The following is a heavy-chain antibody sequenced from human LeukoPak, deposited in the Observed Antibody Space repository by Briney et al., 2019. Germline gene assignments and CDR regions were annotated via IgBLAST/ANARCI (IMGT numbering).Heavy chain of an antibody. CDR3: AKDTSGDYGGNQ. J-gene: IGHJ4*02. D-gene: IGHD4-23*01. CDR1: GFTFDDYA. Sequence: PGGSLRLSCAASGFTFDDYAMHWVRQAPGKGLEWVSLISGDGGSTCYADSVKGRFTISRDNSKNSLYLQMNSLRTEDTALYYCAKDTSGDYGGNQWGQGTLVTVSS. CDR2: ISGDGGST. V-gene: IGHV3-43*02.